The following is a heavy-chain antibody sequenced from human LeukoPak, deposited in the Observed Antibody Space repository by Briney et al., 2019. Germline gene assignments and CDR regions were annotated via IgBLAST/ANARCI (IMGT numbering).Heavy chain of an antibody. D-gene: IGHD6-13*01. CDR3: ARDRGIWSFDY. Sequence: SETLSLTCAVYGGSFSGYYWSWIRQPPGKGLEWIGEINHSGSTNYNPSLKSRVTISVDTSNHQFSLKLSSVTAADTAVYYCARDRGIWSFDYWGQGSLVTVCS. CDR1: GGSFSGYY. CDR2: INHSGST. J-gene: IGHJ4*02. V-gene: IGHV4-34*01.